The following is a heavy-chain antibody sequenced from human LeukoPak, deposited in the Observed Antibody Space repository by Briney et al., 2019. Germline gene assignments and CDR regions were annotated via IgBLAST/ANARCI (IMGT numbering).Heavy chain of an antibody. CDR3: AKDGGLHLYYYYNYMDI. J-gene: IGHJ6*03. CDR1: GFTFNNYG. Sequence: PGGSLRLSCAASGFTFNNYGMHWVRQAPGKGLEWVAFIRYDGSYEYYADSVKGRFTTSRDNSKTTLYLQMNSLRSEDTAVYYCAKDGGLHLYYYYNYMDIWGKGTTVTVSS. D-gene: IGHD5-24*01. V-gene: IGHV3-30*02. CDR2: IRYDGSYE.